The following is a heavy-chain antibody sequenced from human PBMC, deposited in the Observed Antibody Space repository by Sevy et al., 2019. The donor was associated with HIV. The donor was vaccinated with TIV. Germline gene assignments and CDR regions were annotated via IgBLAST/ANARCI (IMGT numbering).Heavy chain of an antibody. D-gene: IGHD3-16*01. CDR2: IYPGDSDT. CDR1: GYSFTSYW. J-gene: IGHJ4*02. Sequence: GESLKISCKGSGYSFTSYWIGWVRQMPGKGLEWMGIIYPGDSDTRNSPSFQGQVTISADKSISTAYLQWSSLKASNTARYDCARRRGPLGGRPGDYWGQGTLVTGSS. CDR3: ARRRGPLGGRPGDY. V-gene: IGHV5-51*01.